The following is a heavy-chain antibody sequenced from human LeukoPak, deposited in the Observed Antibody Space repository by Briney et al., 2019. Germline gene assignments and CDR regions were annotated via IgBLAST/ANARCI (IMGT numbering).Heavy chain of an antibody. CDR3: ANLLRWEPY. V-gene: IGHV3-30*18. J-gene: IGHJ4*02. CDR2: ISYDGCNK. CDR1: GFTFSSYG. Sequence: PGRSLRVSCAASGFTFSSYGMHWVRQAPGKGLEWVAVISYDGCNKYYADSVKGRFTISRDNSKNTLYLQMNSLRAEDTAVYYCANLLRWEPYWGQGTLVTVSS. D-gene: IGHD4-23*01.